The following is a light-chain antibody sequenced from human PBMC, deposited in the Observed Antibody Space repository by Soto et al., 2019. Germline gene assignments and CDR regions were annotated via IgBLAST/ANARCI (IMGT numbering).Light chain of an antibody. CDR3: AAWDDSLSGPV. V-gene: IGLV1-47*01. CDR1: SSNIGSNY. CDR2: RND. Sequence: QSALTQPPSASGTPGQRVTISCSGRSSNIGSNYVYWYQQLPGTAPKLLIYRNDQRPSGVPDRFSASKSGTSASLAISGLRSEDEADYYCAAWDDSLSGPVFGGGTKLTVL. J-gene: IGLJ3*02.